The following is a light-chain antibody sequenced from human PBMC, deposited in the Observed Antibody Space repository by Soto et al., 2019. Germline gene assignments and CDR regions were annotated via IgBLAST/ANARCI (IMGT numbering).Light chain of an antibody. V-gene: IGLV2-14*01. CDR1: SSDVGGYNY. Sequence: QSALTQPASVSGSPGQSITISCTGTSSDVGGYNYVSWYQQYPGKAPKLIIYEVSNRPSGVSNRFSGSKSGNTASLTISGLQAEDEADYYCNSYTSKSTGVFGTGTKVTVL. J-gene: IGLJ1*01. CDR3: NSYTSKSTGV. CDR2: EVS.